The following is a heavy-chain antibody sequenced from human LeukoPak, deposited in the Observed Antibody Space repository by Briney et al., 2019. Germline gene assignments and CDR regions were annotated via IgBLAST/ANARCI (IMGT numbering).Heavy chain of an antibody. CDR3: TRQTGESTNFDN. CDR1: GFSVSSGY. J-gene: IGHJ4*02. D-gene: IGHD2-2*01. Sequence: GGSLRLSCAASGFSVSSGYISWVRQAPGKGLEWVSAIYSGGTTYYADSVKGRFTISRDNSKNMLYLLMNYLRAEDTAMYHCTRQTGESTNFDNWGQGTLVTVSS. CDR2: IYSGGTT. V-gene: IGHV3-53*01.